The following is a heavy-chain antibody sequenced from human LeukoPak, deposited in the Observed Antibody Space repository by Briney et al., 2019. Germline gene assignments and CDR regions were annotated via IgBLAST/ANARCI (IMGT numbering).Heavy chain of an antibody. J-gene: IGHJ3*02. CDR1: GGTFSSYA. D-gene: IGHD3-22*01. V-gene: IGHV1-69*13. CDR2: IIPIFGTA. Sequence: SVKVSCKASGGTFSSYAISWVRQAPGQGLEWMGGIIPIFGTANYAQKFQGRVTITADESTSTAYMELSSLRSEDTAVYYCARALRWYYDSSGYQDAFDIWGQGTMVTVSS. CDR3: ARALRWYYDSSGYQDAFDI.